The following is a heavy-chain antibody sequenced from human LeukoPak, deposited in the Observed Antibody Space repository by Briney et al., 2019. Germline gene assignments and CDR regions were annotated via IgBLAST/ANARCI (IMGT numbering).Heavy chain of an antibody. J-gene: IGHJ4*02. V-gene: IGHV3-23*01. D-gene: IGHD1-14*01. CDR3: AKKSSGPNPFDY. Sequence: PGRSRRLACAPAGLTFSTSAMSWVRQTPGKVMEWVSGISSGGGDTRYADSVKGRFTISRDNSKNVMYLQMNSLRAEDTAIYYCAKKSSGPNPFDYWGQGTLVTVSS. CDR1: GLTFSTSA. CDR2: ISSGGGDT.